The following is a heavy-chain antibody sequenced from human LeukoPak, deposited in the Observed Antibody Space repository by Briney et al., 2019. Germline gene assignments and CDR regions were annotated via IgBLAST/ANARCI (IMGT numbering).Heavy chain of an antibody. Sequence: SETLSLTCTVSGGSISSYYWSWIRQPPGKGLEWIGEINHSGSTNYNPSLKSRVTISVDTSKNQFSLKLSSVTAADTAVYYCARAWYSGSYYGVWGQGTLVTVSS. D-gene: IGHD1-26*01. V-gene: IGHV4-34*01. CDR2: INHSGST. J-gene: IGHJ4*02. CDR3: ARAWYSGSYYGV. CDR1: GGSISSYY.